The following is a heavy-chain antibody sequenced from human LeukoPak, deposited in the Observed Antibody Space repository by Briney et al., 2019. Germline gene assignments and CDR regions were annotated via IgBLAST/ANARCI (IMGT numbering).Heavy chain of an antibody. CDR1: GFTFAVYC. CDR2: IILVGSST. J-gene: IGHJ6*03. V-gene: IGHV3-20*04. D-gene: IGHD1-1*01. Sequence: GGSLRLSCAASGFTFAVYCISWVRQAPGNGLESLSCIILVGSSTGYADSVKGRFTISTDNAKNSLYLQMNSLRAEDTALYYCARWNGAGYYYYYYMDVWGKGTTVTVSS. CDR3: ARWNGAGYYYYYYMDV.